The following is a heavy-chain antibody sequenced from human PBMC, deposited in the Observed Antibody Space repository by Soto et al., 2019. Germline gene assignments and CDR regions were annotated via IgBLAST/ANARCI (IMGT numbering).Heavy chain of an antibody. D-gene: IGHD1-7*01. Sequence: EVQLVESGGGLVQPGGSLRLSCAASGFTFSNYWMHWVRQAPGKGLVCVSRMNSDGRSTSYADSVKGRITISRDNAKNTLYLQMNSLRAEDTAVYYCARGSPQAPNYGEDGFDYWGQGTLVTVSS. CDR2: MNSDGRST. J-gene: IGHJ4*02. V-gene: IGHV3-74*01. CDR1: GFTFSNYW. CDR3: ARGSPQAPNYGEDGFDY.